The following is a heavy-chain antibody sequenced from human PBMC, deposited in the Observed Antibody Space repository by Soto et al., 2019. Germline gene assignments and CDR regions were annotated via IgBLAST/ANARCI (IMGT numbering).Heavy chain of an antibody. CDR2: IIPILGIA. Sequence: ASVKVSCKASGGTFSSYAISWVRQAPRQGLEWMGGIIPILGIANYAQKFQGRVTITADKSTSTAYMELSSLRSEDTAVYYCARIWELLAFDIWGQGTMVTVSS. D-gene: IGHD1-26*01. CDR1: GGTFSSYA. V-gene: IGHV1-69*10. J-gene: IGHJ3*02. CDR3: ARIWELLAFDI.